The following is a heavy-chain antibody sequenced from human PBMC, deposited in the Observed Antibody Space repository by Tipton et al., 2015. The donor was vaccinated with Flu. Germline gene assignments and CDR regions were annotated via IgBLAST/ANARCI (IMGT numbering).Heavy chain of an antibody. J-gene: IGHJ4*02. D-gene: IGHD6-6*01. V-gene: IGHV4-31*03. CDR3: ARYSSSYFDY. Sequence: LRLSCTVSGGSISSGGYYWSWIRQHPGKGLEWIGYIYYSGSTHYNPSLKSRVTISVDTSKNQFSLKLSSVTAADTAVYYCARYSSSYFDYWGQGTLVTVSS. CDR1: GGSISSGGYY. CDR2: IYYSGST.